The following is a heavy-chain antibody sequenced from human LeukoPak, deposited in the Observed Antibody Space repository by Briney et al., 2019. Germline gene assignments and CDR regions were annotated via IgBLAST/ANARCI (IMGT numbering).Heavy chain of an antibody. J-gene: IGHJ4*02. CDR3: ARGATYYDFWSGQYYFDY. D-gene: IGHD3-3*01. V-gene: IGHV3-30*04. CDR2: ISYDGSNK. Sequence: PGGSLRLSCAASGFTFSSYAMHWVRQAPGKGLEWVAVISYDGSNKYYADSVKGRFTISRDNSKNTLYLQMNSLRAEDTAVYYCARGATYYDFWSGQYYFDYWGQGTLVTVSS. CDR1: GFTFSSYA.